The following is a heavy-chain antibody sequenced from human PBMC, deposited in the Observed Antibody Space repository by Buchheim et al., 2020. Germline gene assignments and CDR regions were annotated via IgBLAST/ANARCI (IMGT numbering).Heavy chain of an antibody. CDR2: VKQDGSEK. D-gene: IGHD6-6*01. CDR3: ARVRSIAARPEVFDY. V-gene: IGHV3-7*01. Sequence: EVQLVESGGGLVQPGGSLRLSCAASGFTFSSYWMSWVRQAPGKGLEWVANVKQDGSEKYYVDSVKGRFTISRDNAKNSLYLQMNSLRAEDTAVYYCARVRSIAARPEVFDYWGQGTL. CDR1: GFTFSSYW. J-gene: IGHJ4*02.